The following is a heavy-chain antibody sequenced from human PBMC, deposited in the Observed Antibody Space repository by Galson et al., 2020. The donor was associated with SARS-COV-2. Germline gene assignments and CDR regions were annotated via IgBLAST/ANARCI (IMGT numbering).Heavy chain of an antibody. D-gene: IGHD3-9*01. CDR2: INPNSGGT. CDR1: GYTFTGYY. CDR3: ARSVLRYFDWLAGDGMDV. V-gene: IGHV1-2*04. Sequence: ASVKVSCKASGYTFTGYYMHWVRQAPGQGLEWMGWINPNSGGTNYAQKFQGWVTMTRDTSISTAYMELSRLRSDDTAVYYCARSVLRYFDWLAGDGMDVWGQGTTVTVSS. J-gene: IGHJ6*02.